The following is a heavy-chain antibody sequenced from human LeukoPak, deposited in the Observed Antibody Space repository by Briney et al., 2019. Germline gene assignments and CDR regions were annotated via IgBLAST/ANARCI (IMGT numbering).Heavy chain of an antibody. CDR2: IIPIFGTA. J-gene: IGHJ4*02. V-gene: IGHV1-69*05. CDR1: GGTFSSYA. Sequence: SVKVSCKASGGTFSSYAISWVRQAPGQGLEWMGGIIPIFGTANYAQKFQGRVTITTDESTSTAYMELSSLRSEDTAVYYCAEGATKEGKPFDYWGQGTLVTVSS. CDR3: AEGATKEGKPFDY. D-gene: IGHD1-26*01.